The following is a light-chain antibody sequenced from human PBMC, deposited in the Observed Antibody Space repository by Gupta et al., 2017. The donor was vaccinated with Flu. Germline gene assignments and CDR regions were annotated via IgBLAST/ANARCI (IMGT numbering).Light chain of an antibody. CDR3: QQYGSSEYS. CDR1: QSVSSSY. CDR2: GAS. V-gene: IGKV3-20*01. Sequence: EIVLTQSPGTLSLSPGERANLSCRASQSVSSSYLAWYQQKPGQAPRLLIYGASSRATGIPDRFSGSGSGTDFTLTISRLEPEDFAVYYCQQYGSSEYSFGQGTKLEIK. J-gene: IGKJ2*03.